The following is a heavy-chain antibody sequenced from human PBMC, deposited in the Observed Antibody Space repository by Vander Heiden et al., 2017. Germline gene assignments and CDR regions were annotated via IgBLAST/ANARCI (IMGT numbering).Heavy chain of an antibody. CDR2: IWYDGSNK. Sequence: QVQLVESVGGVFQPGRSLRLSCAASGLHFSSYGMPWRRQAPGKGLEWVAVIWYDGSNKYYAESVKGRFTISRDNSKNTLYLQMNSLRAEDTAVYYCARDQATHASNYYSYYGMDVWGQGTTVTVSS. CDR1: GLHFSSYG. J-gene: IGHJ6*02. CDR3: ARDQATHASNYYSYYGMDV. V-gene: IGHV3-33*01.